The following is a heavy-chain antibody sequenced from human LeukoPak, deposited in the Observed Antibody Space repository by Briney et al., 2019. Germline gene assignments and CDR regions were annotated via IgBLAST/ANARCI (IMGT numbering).Heavy chain of an antibody. V-gene: IGHV3-9*03. Sequence: AGGSLRLSCAASGFTFDDYAMHWVRHAPGKGLEWVSGISWNSGSIGYADSVKGRFTISRDNAKNSLYLQMNSLRAEDMALYYCAKDMEVGGSRGAAFDYWGQGTLVTVSS. D-gene: IGHD2-15*01. CDR1: GFTFDDYA. J-gene: IGHJ4*02. CDR3: AKDMEVGGSRGAAFDY. CDR2: ISWNSGSI.